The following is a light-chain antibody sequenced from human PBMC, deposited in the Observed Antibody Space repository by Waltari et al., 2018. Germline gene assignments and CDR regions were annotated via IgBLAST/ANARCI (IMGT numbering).Light chain of an antibody. J-gene: IGKJ2*01. V-gene: IGKV1-5*03. CDR1: QNIHDW. CDR3: QQYDAYPYT. Sequence: DIQLTQSPSTLSASVGDRVTITCRASQNIHDWLAWYQQKPGKAPKVLIYQASNLQGGVPSRFSGSYSGTEFTLTISSLQPDDFATYYCQQYDAYPYTFGQGTKLEIK. CDR2: QAS.